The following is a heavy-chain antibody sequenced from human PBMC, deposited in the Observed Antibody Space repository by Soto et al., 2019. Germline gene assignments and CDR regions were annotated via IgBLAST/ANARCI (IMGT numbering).Heavy chain of an antibody. CDR1: GGSVSSGSYY. D-gene: IGHD3-22*01. Sequence: KTSETLSLTCTVSGGSVSSGSYYWSWIRQPPGKGLEWIGYIYYSGSTNYNPSLKSRVTISVDTSKNQFSLKLSSVTAADTAVYYCARDVRDYYDSSGNLDYWGQGTLVTVSS. CDR2: IYYSGST. CDR3: ARDVRDYYDSSGNLDY. V-gene: IGHV4-61*01. J-gene: IGHJ4*02.